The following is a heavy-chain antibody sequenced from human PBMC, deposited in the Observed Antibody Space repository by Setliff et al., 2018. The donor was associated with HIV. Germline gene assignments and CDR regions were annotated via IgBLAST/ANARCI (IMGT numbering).Heavy chain of an antibody. J-gene: IGHJ3*02. V-gene: IGHV1-69*06. CDR3: ARDTGHYYDSSGYPNAFDI. CDR1: GGTFSSYA. CDR2: IIPIFGTA. Sequence: SVMVSCKASGGTFSSYAISWVRQAPGQGLEWMGRIIPIFGTANYAQKFQGRVTITADKSTSTAYMELSSLRSEDTAVYYCARDTGHYYDSSGYPNAFDIWGQGTMVTVSS. D-gene: IGHD3-22*01.